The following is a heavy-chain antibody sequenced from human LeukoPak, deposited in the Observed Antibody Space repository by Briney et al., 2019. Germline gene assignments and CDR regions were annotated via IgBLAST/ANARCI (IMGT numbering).Heavy chain of an antibody. V-gene: IGHV3-23*01. CDR1: GFTFSSYV. J-gene: IGHJ6*02. CDR3: ARDGRLQYTNYYYYGMDV. CDR2: INSDGDT. D-gene: IGHD4-11*01. Sequence: GGSLRLSCAASGFTFSSYVMSWVRQAPGKGLEFVSGINSDGDTFYADSVKGRFTISRDNAKNSLYLQMNSLRAEDTAVYYCARDGRLQYTNYYYYGMDVWGQGTTVTVSS.